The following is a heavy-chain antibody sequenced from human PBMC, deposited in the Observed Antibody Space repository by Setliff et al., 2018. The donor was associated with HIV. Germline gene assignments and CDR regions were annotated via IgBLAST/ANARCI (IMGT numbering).Heavy chain of an antibody. CDR1: GFTFSDYW. Sequence: TGGSLRLSCAASGFTFSDYWMTWVRQAPGKGLEWVANIKQDGSEKNYMDSVKGRFTISRDNSKNTLYLQMNSLRAEETALYYCASPGTYCGGDCYLKYWGQGARVTVSS. J-gene: IGHJ4*02. V-gene: IGHV3-7*01. CDR3: ASPGTYCGGDCYLKY. CDR2: IKQDGSEK. D-gene: IGHD2-21*02.